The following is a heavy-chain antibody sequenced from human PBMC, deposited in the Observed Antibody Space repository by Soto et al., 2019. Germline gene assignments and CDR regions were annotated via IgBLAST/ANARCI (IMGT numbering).Heavy chain of an antibody. V-gene: IGHV3-30-3*01. CDR3: ARETRHGCFDP. J-gene: IGHJ5*02. Sequence: PGGSLRLSCAASVFTVSSYAMHWVRQAPGKWLEWLAVIACDGSNKXXADSVKGRXTMSRDNSKNTXYLQTXGLRAEDTAVYYCARETRHGCFDPWCQGTLVTVSS. CDR2: IACDGSNK. CDR1: VFTVSSYA.